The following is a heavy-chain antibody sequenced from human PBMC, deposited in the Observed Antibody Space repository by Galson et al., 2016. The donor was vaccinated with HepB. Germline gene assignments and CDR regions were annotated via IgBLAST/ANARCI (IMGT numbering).Heavy chain of an antibody. Sequence: QSGAEVKKPGESLRISCKTSGYRFSNYWISWVRQMPGKGLEWVGNIDPSDSYTKFSPSFEGRVSISVDKSSNTVFLQWRSLRASDTAMYYCVRNVESTSYAAIWCDPWGQGTPVTVSA. CDR2: IDPSDSYT. V-gene: IGHV5-10-1*01. CDR1: GYRFSNYW. J-gene: IGHJ5*02. D-gene: IGHD2-2*01. CDR3: VRNVESTSYAAIWCDP.